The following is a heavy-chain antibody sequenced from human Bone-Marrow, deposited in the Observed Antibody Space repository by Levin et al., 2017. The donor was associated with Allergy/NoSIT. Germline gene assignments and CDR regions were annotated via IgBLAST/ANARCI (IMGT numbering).Heavy chain of an antibody. Sequence: SETLSLTCTVSGGSISSGDYYWSWIRQPPGKGLEWIGYIFFTGSSYFNPSLKSRLSISVDMSKNQFSLKLTSVTAADTAVYYCASAAPPYFDSTGYYFDYWGQGTLVTVSS. D-gene: IGHD3-22*01. CDR2: IFFTGSS. V-gene: IGHV4-30-4*01. CDR1: GGSISSGDYY. J-gene: IGHJ4*02. CDR3: ASAAPPYFDSTGYYFDY.